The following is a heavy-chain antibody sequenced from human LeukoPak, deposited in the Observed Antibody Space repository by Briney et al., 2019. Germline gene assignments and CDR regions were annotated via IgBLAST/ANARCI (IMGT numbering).Heavy chain of an antibody. J-gene: IGHJ6*03. CDR3: AREGRSGGELSSPHYYYMDV. CDR1: GDSLSSNYY. Sequence: PSETLSLTCTVSGDSLSSNYYWAWIRQPPGKGLEWIGSVYHSGSTYYSSSLKSRVIISVDTSKNQFSLNLSTVTAADTAVYYCAREGRSGGELSSPHYYYMDVWGKGTTVTVSS. V-gene: IGHV4-38-2*02. D-gene: IGHD3-10*01. CDR2: VYHSGST.